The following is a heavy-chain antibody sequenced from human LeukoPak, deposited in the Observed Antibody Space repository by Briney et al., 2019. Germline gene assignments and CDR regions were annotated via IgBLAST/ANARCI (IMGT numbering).Heavy chain of an antibody. CDR3: AKKVESKWFDP. D-gene: IGHD1-1*01. J-gene: IGHJ5*02. V-gene: IGHV4-59*01. CDR2: IYDSGNT. CDR1: GGSISGYY. Sequence: SETLSLTCTVSGGSISGYYWSWVRQPPGRGLEWIGYIYDSGNTNYNPSLKSRVTISEDTPKNQFSLKLTSVTAADTAVYYCAKKVESKWFDPWGQGTLVTVSS.